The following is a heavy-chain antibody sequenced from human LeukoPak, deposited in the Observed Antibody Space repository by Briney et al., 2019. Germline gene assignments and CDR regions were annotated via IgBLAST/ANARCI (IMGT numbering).Heavy chain of an antibody. V-gene: IGHV3-21*01. CDR3: AREIDCSSASCYDPEGPYAFDV. CDR2: ISTSTSSSNL. D-gene: IGHD2-2*01. J-gene: IGHJ3*01. CDR1: GFMFSRYT. Sequence: GGSLSLSCSASGFMFSRYTMNWVRQAPGQGLDWVSSISTSTSSSNLYYADSVKGRFTISRDDAKNSVYLQMNALRREDTAMYYCAREIDCSSASCYDPEGPYAFDVWGQGTMVIVSS.